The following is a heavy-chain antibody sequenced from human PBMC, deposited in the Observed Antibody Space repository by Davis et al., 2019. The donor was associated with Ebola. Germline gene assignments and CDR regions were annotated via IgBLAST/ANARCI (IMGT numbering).Heavy chain of an antibody. D-gene: IGHD6-19*01. Sequence: GGSLRLSCAASGFVFSNYVMSCVRRAPGKGLEWDSTLGLSADTYYADSVKGRFTISRDNSKNTLHLQMNSLRVEDTAIYYCAKDTSNVWFDVWGQVTMVTVAS. CDR3: AKDTSNVWFDV. J-gene: IGHJ3*01. CDR2: LGLSADT. V-gene: IGHV3-23*01. CDR1: GFVFSNYV.